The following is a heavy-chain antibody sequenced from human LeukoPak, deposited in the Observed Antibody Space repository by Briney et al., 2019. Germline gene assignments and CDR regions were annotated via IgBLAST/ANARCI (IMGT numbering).Heavy chain of an antibody. Sequence: ASVKVSCKASGYTFTGYYMHWVRQAPGQGLEWMGWINPNSGDTHYPQKFQGRVTMTGDTSISTSYMDLSRLTSDDTAVYYCARDVTGDQSWFFDLWGRGTLVTVSS. V-gene: IGHV1-2*02. D-gene: IGHD7-27*01. CDR1: GYTFTGYY. CDR2: INPNSGDT. J-gene: IGHJ2*01. CDR3: ARDVTGDQSWFFDL.